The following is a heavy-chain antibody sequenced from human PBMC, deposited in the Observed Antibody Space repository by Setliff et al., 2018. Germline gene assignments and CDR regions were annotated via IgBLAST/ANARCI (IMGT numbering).Heavy chain of an antibody. V-gene: IGHV1-69*05. CDR3: ARVTGEMATIEESAYYFDY. Sequence: GASVKVSCKASGGTFSSYAISWVRQAPGQGLEWMGGIIPIFGTANYAQKFQGRVTITTDESTSTAYMELSSLRSEDTAVYYCARVTGEMATIEESAYYFDYWGQGTLVTVSS. CDR1: GGTFSSYA. D-gene: IGHD5-12*01. CDR2: IIPIFGTA. J-gene: IGHJ4*02.